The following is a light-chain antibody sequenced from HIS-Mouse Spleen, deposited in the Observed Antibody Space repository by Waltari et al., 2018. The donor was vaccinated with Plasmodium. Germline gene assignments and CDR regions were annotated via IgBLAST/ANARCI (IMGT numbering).Light chain of an antibody. CDR3: CSYAGSSTYV. V-gene: IGLV2-23*01. CDR2: EGS. CDR1: SSDVGSYNL. J-gene: IGLJ1*01. Sequence: QSALTQPASVSGSPGQSITISCTGTSSDVGSYNLVSWYQQHPGKAPKLMIYEGSKRPSGVSNPVSGAKAGNTASLTISGLQAEDEADYYCCSYAGSSTYVFGTGTKVTVL.